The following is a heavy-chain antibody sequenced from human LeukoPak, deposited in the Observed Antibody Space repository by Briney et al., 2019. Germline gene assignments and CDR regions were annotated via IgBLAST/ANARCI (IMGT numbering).Heavy chain of an antibody. CDR1: GGTFSSYA. J-gene: IGHJ3*02. CDR2: IIPILGIA. V-gene: IGHV1-69*04. CDR3: AREGDYGDYGGI. D-gene: IGHD4-17*01. Sequence: SVKVSCKASGGTFSSYAINWVRQAPGQGLEWMGRIIPILGIANYAQKFQGRATITADKSTSTAYMELSSLRSEDTAVYYCAREGDYGDYGGIWGQGTMVTVSS.